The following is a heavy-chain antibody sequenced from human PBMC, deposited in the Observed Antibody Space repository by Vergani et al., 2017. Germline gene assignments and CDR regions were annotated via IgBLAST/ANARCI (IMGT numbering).Heavy chain of an antibody. CDR3: QRDDYGDHNT. CDR2: IYWNDDK. CDR1: GFSLSTSGVG. Sequence: QITLKESGPTLVKPTQTLTLTCTFSGFSLSTSGVGVGWIRQPQGKALEWLALIYWNDDKRYSPSLKSRLTITKDTSKNQVVLTMTNMDPVDTATYYCQRDDYGDHNTWCQETLVTVSS. J-gene: IGHJ5*02. D-gene: IGHD4-17*01. V-gene: IGHV2-5*01.